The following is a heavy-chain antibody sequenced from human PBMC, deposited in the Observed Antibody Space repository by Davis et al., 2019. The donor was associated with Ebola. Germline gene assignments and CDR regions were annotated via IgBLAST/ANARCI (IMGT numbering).Heavy chain of an antibody. CDR3: ARDGRELQSRSIDY. CDR2: IIPIFGTA. J-gene: IGHJ4*02. D-gene: IGHD1-26*01. CDR1: GYTFTSYY. V-gene: IGHV1-69*13. Sequence: SVKVSCKASGYTFTSYYMHWVRQAPGQGLEWMGGIIPIFGTANYAQKFQSRVTITADESTSTAYMELSSLRSEDTAVYYCARDGRELQSRSIDYWGQGTLVTVSS.